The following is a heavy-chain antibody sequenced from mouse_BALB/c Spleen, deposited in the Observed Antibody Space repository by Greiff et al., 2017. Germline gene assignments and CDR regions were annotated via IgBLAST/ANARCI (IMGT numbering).Heavy chain of an antibody. J-gene: IGHJ3*01. CDR3: TRVDSPWFAY. Sequence: VKLQESGAELVKPGASVKLSCKASGYTFTSYYMYWVKQRPGQGLEWIGEINPSNGGTNFNEKFKSKATLTVDKSSSTAYMQLSSLTSEDSAVYYCTRVDSPWFAYWGQGTLVTVSA. D-gene: IGHD2-4*01. V-gene: IGHV1S81*02. CDR2: INPSNGGT. CDR1: GYTFTSYY.